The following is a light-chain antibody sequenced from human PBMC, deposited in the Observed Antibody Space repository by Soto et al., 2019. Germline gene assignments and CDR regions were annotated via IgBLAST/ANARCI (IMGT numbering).Light chain of an antibody. CDR1: QSINRW. V-gene: IGKV1-5*03. CDR3: QQYDSYSWT. J-gene: IGKJ1*01. Sequence: DIQMTQSPSALSASVGDRVIITCRASQSINRWLAWYQQKPGKAPKLLSYQASSLESGVSSRFSGSGSGTDFTLPSISLQPDDYATYYCQQYDSYSWTFGQGTKVEI. CDR2: QAS.